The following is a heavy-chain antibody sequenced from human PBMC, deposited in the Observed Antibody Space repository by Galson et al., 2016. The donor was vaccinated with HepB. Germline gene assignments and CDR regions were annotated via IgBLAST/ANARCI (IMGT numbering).Heavy chain of an antibody. D-gene: IGHD4-23*01. J-gene: IGHJ6*02. V-gene: IGHV3-23*01. CDR1: GLTPSSHA. CDR2: ISASGAGT. CDR3: AKDRNTVVTYGMDV. Sequence: SLRLPCAASGLTPSSHAMSWARRAPEKGLEWVSGISASGAGTYYADSVKGRFTISRGNFKNTFYLQMNSLRAEDTAVYYCAKDRNTVVTYGMDVWGRGTTVTVSS.